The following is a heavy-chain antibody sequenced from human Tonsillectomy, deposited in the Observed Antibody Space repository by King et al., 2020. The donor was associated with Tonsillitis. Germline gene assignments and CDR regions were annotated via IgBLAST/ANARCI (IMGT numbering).Heavy chain of an antibody. CDR2: ISSDGGNK. D-gene: IGHD6-13*01. CDR1: AFTFSSYG. V-gene: IGHV3-30*18. J-gene: IGHJ4*02. Sequence: VQLVESGGGVVQPGRSLRLSCAASAFTFSSYGMHWVRQAPGKGLEWVAFISSDGGNKNYADSVEGRFTISRDNSKNTLFLQMNSLRAEDTAVYYCAKGLSSWYEENVFDYWGQGTLVTVSS. CDR3: AKGLSSWYEENVFDY.